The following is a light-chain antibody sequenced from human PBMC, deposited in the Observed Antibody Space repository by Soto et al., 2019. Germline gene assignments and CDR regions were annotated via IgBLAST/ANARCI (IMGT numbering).Light chain of an antibody. CDR2: EVT. CDR1: SSDIGGYNY. V-gene: IGLV2-14*01. J-gene: IGLJ1*01. CDR3: RSYTSSNTLV. Sequence: QCLLTQPACVSGSPGQSITISCTGGSSDIGGYNYVCWFQQHPGKAPKLMIYEVTSRPSGVSNRFSGSKSGSTASLTISGLQAEDEADYYRRSYTSSNTLVFGTGTKVTVL.